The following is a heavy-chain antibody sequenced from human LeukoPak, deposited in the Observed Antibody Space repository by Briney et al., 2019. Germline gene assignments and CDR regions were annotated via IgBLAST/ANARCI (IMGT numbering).Heavy chain of an antibody. CDR1: GGSINSSPYSGTYY. CDR2: MYNSGTT. Sequence: SETLSLTCLVSGGSINSSPYSGTYYWSWIRQTAGKGLKWIGRMYNSGTTNYNPLLKSRVAISVDTSKNQFSLNLSSVTAADTAVYYCVRGTSRFDSWGQGTLVTVSS. J-gene: IGHJ5*01. CDR3: VRGTSRFDS. V-gene: IGHV4-61*02.